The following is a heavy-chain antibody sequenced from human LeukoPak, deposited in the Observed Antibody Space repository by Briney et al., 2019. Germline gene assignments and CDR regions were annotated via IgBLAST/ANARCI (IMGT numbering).Heavy chain of an antibody. CDR1: GYTFTSYD. V-gene: IGHV1-18*01. J-gene: IGHJ5*02. CDR2: ISAYNGNT. CDR3: ARDPGSKLGIPSFNWFAP. Sequence: ASVKVSCKASGYTFTSYDISWVRQAPGQGLEWMGWISAYNGNTNYAQKLQGRVTMTTDTSTSTAYMELRSLRSDDTAVYYCARDPGSKLGIPSFNWFAPWGQGTLVTVSS. D-gene: IGHD7-27*01.